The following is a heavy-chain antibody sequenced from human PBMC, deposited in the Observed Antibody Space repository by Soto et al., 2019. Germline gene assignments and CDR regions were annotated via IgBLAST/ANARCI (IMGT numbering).Heavy chain of an antibody. Sequence: QVQLVQSGAEVKKPGSSVKVSCKASGGTFSSYAISWVRQAPGQGLEWMGWIIPIFGTANYAQKFQGRVTITADDSTSTAYMELSSLRYEDTAVYYCARGAIFGVVISSRLDVWGQGTTVTVSS. D-gene: IGHD3-3*01. CDR2: IIPIFGTA. CDR3: ARGAIFGVVISSRLDV. V-gene: IGHV1-69*01. CDR1: GGTFSSYA. J-gene: IGHJ6*02.